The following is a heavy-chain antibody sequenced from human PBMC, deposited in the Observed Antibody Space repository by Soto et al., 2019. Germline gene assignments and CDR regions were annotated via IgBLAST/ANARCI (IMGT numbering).Heavy chain of an antibody. CDR2: ISGSGGST. CDR3: AKLTLYDFWSGYSGYYFAY. D-gene: IGHD3-3*01. CDR1: GFTFSSYA. Sequence: GGSLRLSCAASGFTFSSYAMSWVRQAPGKGLEWVSAISGSGGSTYYADSVKGRFTISRDNSKNTLYLQMNSLRAEDTAVYYCAKLTLYDFWSGYSGYYFAYWGQGTLATVSS. V-gene: IGHV3-23*01. J-gene: IGHJ4*02.